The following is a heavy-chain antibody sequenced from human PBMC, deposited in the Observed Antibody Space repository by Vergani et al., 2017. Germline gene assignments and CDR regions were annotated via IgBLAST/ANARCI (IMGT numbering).Heavy chain of an antibody. CDR3: ARAYGRYDWFDY. Sequence: EVQLVESGGGLVQPGRSLRLSCTASGFTFGDYAMSWFRQAPGKGLEWVGFIRSKAYGGTTEYAASVKGRFTISRDNSKNTLYLQMNSLRVEDTAVYYCARAYGRYDWFDYWGQRTLVTVSS. J-gene: IGHJ4*01. V-gene: IGHV3-49*03. D-gene: IGHD1-20*01. CDR1: GFTFGDYA. CDR2: IRSKAYGGTT.